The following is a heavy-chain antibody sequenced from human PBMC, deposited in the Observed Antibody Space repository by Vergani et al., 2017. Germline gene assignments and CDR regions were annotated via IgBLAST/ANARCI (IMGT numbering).Heavy chain of an antibody. J-gene: IGHJ4*02. CDR1: GGSISSYY. D-gene: IGHD6-13*01. CDR2: IYYSGST. V-gene: IGHV4-59*01. CDR3: ARGRYSSSWWIGGKKYYFDY. Sequence: QVQLQESGPGLVKPSETLSLTCTVSGGSISSYYWSWIRQPPGKGLEWIGYIYYSGSTNYNPSLKSRVTISVDTSKNQFSLKLSSVTAADTAVYYCARGRYSSSWWIGGKKYYFDYWGQGTLVTVSS.